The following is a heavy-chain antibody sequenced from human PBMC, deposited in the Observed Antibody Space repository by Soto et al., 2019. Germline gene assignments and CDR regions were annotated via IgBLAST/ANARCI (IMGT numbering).Heavy chain of an antibody. CDR2: ISSSGSYI. CDR1: GFNFSIYA. Sequence: PGGSLILSCTASGFNFSIYATSWVRQAPGKGLEWVSSISSSGSYIYYADSVKGRFTISRDNAKNSLYLQMNSLRAEDTAVYYCARDQADAFDIWGQGTMDPVSS. J-gene: IGHJ3*02. CDR3: ARDQADAFDI. V-gene: IGHV3-21*01.